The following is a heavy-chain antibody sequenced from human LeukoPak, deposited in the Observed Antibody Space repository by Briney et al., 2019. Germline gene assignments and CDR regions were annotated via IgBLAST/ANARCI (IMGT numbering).Heavy chain of an antibody. CDR3: AKDPSRYYYDSSGYLDY. CDR1: GFTFDDYA. J-gene: IGHJ4*02. D-gene: IGHD3-22*01. CDR2: ISWNSGSI. Sequence: GGSLRLSCAASGFTFDDYAMHWVRHAPGKGLEWVSGISWNSGSIGYADSVKGRFTISRDNAKNSLYLQMNSLRAEDTALYYCAKDPSRYYYDSSGYLDYWGQGTLVTVSS. V-gene: IGHV3-9*01.